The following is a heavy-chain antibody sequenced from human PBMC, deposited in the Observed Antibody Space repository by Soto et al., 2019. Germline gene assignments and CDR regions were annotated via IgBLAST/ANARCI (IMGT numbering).Heavy chain of an antibody. Sequence: QVQLVQSGAEVKKPGSSVKVSCKASGGTFSSYTISWVRQAPGQGLEWMGRIIPILGIANYAQKFQGRVTITADKSTRTAYMELSSLRSEDTAVYYCARADCSSTSCHRRYYYYYMDVWGKGTTVTVSS. J-gene: IGHJ6*03. V-gene: IGHV1-69*02. CDR1: GGTFSSYT. CDR2: IIPILGIA. D-gene: IGHD2-2*01. CDR3: ARADCSSTSCHRRYYYYYMDV.